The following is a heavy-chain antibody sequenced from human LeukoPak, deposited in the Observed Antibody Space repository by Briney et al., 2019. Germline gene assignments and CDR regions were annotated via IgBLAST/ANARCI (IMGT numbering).Heavy chain of an antibody. D-gene: IGHD2-2*01. CDR3: ARGGSRYQLLNWFDP. Sequence: SETLSLTCTVSGYSISSGYYWGWIRQPPGKGLEWIGSIYHSGSTYYNPSLKSRVTISVDTSKNQFSLKLSSLTAADTAVYYCARGGSRYQLLNWFDPWGQGTLVTVSS. CDR2: IYHSGST. J-gene: IGHJ5*02. V-gene: IGHV4-38-2*02. CDR1: GYSISSGYY.